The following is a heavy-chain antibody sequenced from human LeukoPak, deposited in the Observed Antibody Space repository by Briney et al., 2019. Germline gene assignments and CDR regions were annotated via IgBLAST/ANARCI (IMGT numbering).Heavy chain of an antibody. CDR1: GFTFDDYG. V-gene: IGHV3-20*01. J-gene: IGHJ4*02. Sequence: GGSLRLSCAASGFTFDDYGMSWVRQAPGKGPEWVSGINWNGGSTGYADSVKGRFTISRDNAKNSLYLQMNSLRAEDTALYHCARAWNTGEFDYWGQGTLVTVSS. D-gene: IGHD1/OR15-1a*01. CDR3: ARAWNTGEFDY. CDR2: INWNGGST.